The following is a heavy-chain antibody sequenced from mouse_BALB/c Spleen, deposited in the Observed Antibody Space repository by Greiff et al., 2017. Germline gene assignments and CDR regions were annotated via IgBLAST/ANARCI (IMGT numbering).Heavy chain of an antibody. D-gene: IGHD1-1*01. CDR3: ARRGYYGSSYGWYFDV. CDR1: GFTFSSFG. CDR2: ISSGSSTI. Sequence: EVKLVESGGGLVQPGGSRKLSCAASGFTFSSFGMHWVRQAPEKGLEWVAYISSGSSTIYYADTVKGRFTISRDNPKNTLFLQMTSLRSEDTAMYYCARRGYYGSSYGWYFDVWGAGTTVTVSS. V-gene: IGHV5-17*02. J-gene: IGHJ1*01.